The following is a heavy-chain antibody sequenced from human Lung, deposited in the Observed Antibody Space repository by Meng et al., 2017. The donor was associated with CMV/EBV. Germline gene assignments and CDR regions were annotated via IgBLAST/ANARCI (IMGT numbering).Heavy chain of an antibody. V-gene: IGHV4-34*01. Sequence: LXCAVYGGSFSGYYWSWIRQPPGKGLEWIGEINHSGSTNYNPSLKSRVTISVDTSKNQFSLKLSSVTAADTAVYYCARGQRYYYGSGRWDRAWYYYGMDVWGQGTTVTVSS. D-gene: IGHD3-10*01. CDR1: GGSFSGYY. CDR3: ARGQRYYYGSGRWDRAWYYYGMDV. CDR2: INHSGST. J-gene: IGHJ6*02.